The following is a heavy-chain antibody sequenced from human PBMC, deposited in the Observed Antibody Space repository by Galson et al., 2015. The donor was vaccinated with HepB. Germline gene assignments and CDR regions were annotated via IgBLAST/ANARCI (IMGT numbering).Heavy chain of an antibody. V-gene: IGHV1-18*01. CDR2: ISAYNGNT. Sequence: SVKVSCKASGYTFTSYGISWVRQAPGQGLEWMGWISAYNGNTNYAQKLQGRVTMTTDTSTSTAYMELRSLRSDDTAVYYCARWYSSGWSHYYYYMDVWGKGTTVTVSS. CDR3: ARWYSSGWSHYYYYMDV. J-gene: IGHJ6*03. D-gene: IGHD6-19*01. CDR1: GYTFTSYG.